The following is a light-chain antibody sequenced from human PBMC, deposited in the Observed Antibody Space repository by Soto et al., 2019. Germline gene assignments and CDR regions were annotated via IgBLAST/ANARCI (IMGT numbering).Light chain of an antibody. CDR3: QQLNSYLT. CDR1: QGISSY. Sequence: DIQLSQSPSFLSASVGDRVTITCRASQGISSYLAWYQQKPGKAPKLLIYAASTLQSGVPSRFSGSGSGTDFTLTISSLQPEDFATYYCQQLNSYLTFGQGTRLEIK. V-gene: IGKV1-9*01. CDR2: AAS. J-gene: IGKJ5*01.